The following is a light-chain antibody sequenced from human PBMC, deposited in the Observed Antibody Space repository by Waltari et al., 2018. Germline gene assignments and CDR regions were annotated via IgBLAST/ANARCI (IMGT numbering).Light chain of an antibody. V-gene: IGKV4-1*01. CDR1: QSVLYSSNNKNY. Sequence: DILVTQSPDSLAVSLGERATIKCKSSQSVLYSSNNKNYLGWYQQKPGQPPRRLIYGASTRNSGVPDRFSGSGSGTDFTLTISSLQAEDVAVYYCQQYTNTPSWTFGQGTKVEIK. J-gene: IGKJ1*01. CDR3: QQYTNTPSWT. CDR2: GAS.